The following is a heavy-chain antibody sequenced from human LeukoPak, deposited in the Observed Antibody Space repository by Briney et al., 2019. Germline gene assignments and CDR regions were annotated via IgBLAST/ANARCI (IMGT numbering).Heavy chain of an antibody. D-gene: IGHD1-26*01. CDR2: ISSSGGSI. J-gene: IGHJ4*02. CDR1: GLTFSNCA. Sequence: PGGSLRLSCAVSGLTFSNCAMSWVRQVPGQGLEWISAISSSGGSIYYADSVKGRFTISRDNSKNTLYLQMNSLRAEDTAVYYCAKSKWELLGDYWGQGTLVTVSS. V-gene: IGHV3-23*01. CDR3: AKSKWELLGDY.